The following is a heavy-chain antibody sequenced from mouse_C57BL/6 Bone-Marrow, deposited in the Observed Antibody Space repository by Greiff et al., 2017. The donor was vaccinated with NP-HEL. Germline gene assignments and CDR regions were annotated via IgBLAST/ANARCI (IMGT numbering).Heavy chain of an antibody. CDR1: GFSLTSYG. V-gene: IGHV2-2*01. CDR3: ARNERPHWYFDV. CDR2: IWSGGST. Sequence: VQLKESGPGLVQPSQSLSITCTVSGFSLTSYGVHWVRQSPGKGLEWLGVIWSGGSTDYNAAFISRLSISKDNSKSQVFFKMNSLQADDTAIYYCARNERPHWYFDVWGTGTTVTVSS. J-gene: IGHJ1*03.